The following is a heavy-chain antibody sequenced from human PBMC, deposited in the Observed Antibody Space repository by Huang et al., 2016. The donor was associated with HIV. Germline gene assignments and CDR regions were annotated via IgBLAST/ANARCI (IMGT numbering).Heavy chain of an antibody. Sequence: QVQLVQSGAEVKKPGASVKVSCKASGYTFTGYYMHWVRQAPGQGLEWMGWINPKSGGTNYAKKFQGRVNMTRDTSISTAYMELSRLRSDDTAVYYCAREVVSATGYYYYGMDVWGQGTTVTVSS. CDR2: INPKSGGT. D-gene: IGHD2-15*01. CDR3: AREVVSATGYYYYGMDV. CDR1: GYTFTGYY. V-gene: IGHV1-2*02. J-gene: IGHJ6*02.